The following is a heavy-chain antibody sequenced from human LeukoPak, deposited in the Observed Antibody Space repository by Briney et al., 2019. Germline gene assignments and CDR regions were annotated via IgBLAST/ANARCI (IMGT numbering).Heavy chain of an antibody. J-gene: IGHJ4*02. D-gene: IGHD3-16*01. CDR2: MNPKSGNT. CDR1: GGTFSSYA. CDR3: ARVWGAIDY. V-gene: IGHV1-8*02. Sequence: ASVKVSCKASGGTFSSYAISWVRQAAGQGLEWMGWMNPKSGNTGSAQRFQGRVTMTRDTSISTAYMELSSLRSEDTAVYYCARVWGAIDYWGQGTLVTVSS.